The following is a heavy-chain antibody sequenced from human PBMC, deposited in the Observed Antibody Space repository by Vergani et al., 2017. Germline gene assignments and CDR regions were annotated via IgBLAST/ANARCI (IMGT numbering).Heavy chain of an antibody. V-gene: IGHV4-59*01. D-gene: IGHD1-26*01. CDR3: AIKKSSTGGVDY. CDR2: IYYSGST. CDR1: GGSISSYY. Sequence: QVQLQESGPGLVKPSETLSLTCTVSGGSISSYYWSWIRQPPGKGLEWIGYIYYSGSTNYNPSLKSRFTISVDTSKNQFSLKLSSVTAADTAVYYCAIKKSSTGGVDYWGQGTLVTVSS. J-gene: IGHJ4*02.